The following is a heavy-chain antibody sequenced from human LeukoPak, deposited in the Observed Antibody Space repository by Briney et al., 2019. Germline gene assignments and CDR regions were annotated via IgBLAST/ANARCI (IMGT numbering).Heavy chain of an antibody. J-gene: IGHJ4*02. CDR3: ARQFTSSWYRGTTYTGDY. CDR1: GYSFTSYW. V-gene: IGHV5-51*01. CDR2: IYPGDSEI. D-gene: IGHD6-13*01. Sequence: GESLKISCKGSGYSFTSYWIAWVRQMPGKGQEWMGVIYPGDSEIRYSPSFQGQVTISADKSISTSYLQWSSLKASDTAMYYCARQFTSSWYRGTTYTGDYWGQGTLVTVSS.